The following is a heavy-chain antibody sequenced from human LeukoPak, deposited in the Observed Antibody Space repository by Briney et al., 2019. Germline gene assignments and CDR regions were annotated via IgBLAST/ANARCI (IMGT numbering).Heavy chain of an antibody. V-gene: IGHV3-48*04. J-gene: IGHJ4*02. CDR1: GFTFSTYS. D-gene: IGHD4-11*01. CDR2: ISSSSSTI. Sequence: PGGSLRLSCAASGFTFSTYSMNWVRQAPGKGLEWVSYISSSSSTIYYADSVKGRFTISRDNAKKSLYLQMNSLRAEDTAVYYCVRKLDYSNGEYFDYWGQGTLVTVSS. CDR3: VRKLDYSNGEYFDY.